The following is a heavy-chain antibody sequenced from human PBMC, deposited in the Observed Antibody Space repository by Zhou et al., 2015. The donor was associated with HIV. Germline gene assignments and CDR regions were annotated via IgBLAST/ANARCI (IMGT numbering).Heavy chain of an antibody. D-gene: IGHD7-27*01. Sequence: QVQLVQSGAEVKKPGSSVKVSCKASGGTFSSYGISWVRQAPGQGLEWMGWIIPVFGTAKFAQKFQGRVSITADRSTNTAYMDLRSLRSEDTAVYYCAREGWGSWYFDLWGRGTLVSVSS. V-gene: IGHV1-69*06. CDR2: IIPVFGTA. CDR1: GGTFSSYG. J-gene: IGHJ2*01. CDR3: AREGWGSWYFDL.